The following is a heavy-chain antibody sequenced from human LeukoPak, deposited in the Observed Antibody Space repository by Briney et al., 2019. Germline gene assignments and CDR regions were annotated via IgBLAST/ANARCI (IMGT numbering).Heavy chain of an antibody. CDR2: INPNSGGT. J-gene: IGHJ4*02. CDR3: ARKYSSSWYGGAYYFDY. Sequence: ASVKVSCKASGYTFTGYYMHWVRQAPGQGLEWMGWINPNSGGTNYAQKFQGRVTMTRDTFISTAYMELSRLRSDDTAVYYCARKYSSSWYGGAYYFDYWGQGTLVTVSS. D-gene: IGHD6-13*01. CDR1: GYTFTGYY. V-gene: IGHV1-2*02.